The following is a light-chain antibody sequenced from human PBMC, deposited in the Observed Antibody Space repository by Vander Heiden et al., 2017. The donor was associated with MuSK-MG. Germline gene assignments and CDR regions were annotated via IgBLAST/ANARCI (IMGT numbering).Light chain of an antibody. V-gene: IGKV1-8*01. CDR3: QQEYSYPRT. Sequence: IRMTQSPSSFSASTGDRVTITCRASQGISSYLAWYQQKPGKAPKLLIYAASTLQSGVPSRISGSGSGTDFTLTISCLQSEDFATYYCQQEYSYPRTFGQGTKVEIK. CDR2: AAS. J-gene: IGKJ1*01. CDR1: QGISSY.